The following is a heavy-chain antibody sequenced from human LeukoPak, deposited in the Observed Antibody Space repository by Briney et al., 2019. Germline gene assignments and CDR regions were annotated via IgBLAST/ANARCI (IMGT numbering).Heavy chain of an antibody. CDR1: GFTFSSYS. D-gene: IGHD3-10*01. J-gene: IGHJ6*03. Sequence: PGGSLRLSCAASGFTFSSYSMTWVRQAPGKGLEWVSYISLSSGAIYYVDSVKGRFTISRDNAKNSLYLQMNSLRAEDTAVYYCAKDGYYGSGSYSWQRDYYYYYMDVWGKGTTVTISS. V-gene: IGHV3-48*01. CDR3: AKDGYYGSGSYSWQRDYYYYYMDV. CDR2: ISLSSGAI.